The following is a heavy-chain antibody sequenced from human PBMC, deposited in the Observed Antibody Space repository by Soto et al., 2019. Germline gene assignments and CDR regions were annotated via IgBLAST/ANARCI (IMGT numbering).Heavy chain of an antibody. V-gene: IGHV3-21*04. CDR2: ISSTTNYI. CDR3: ATWHEREHAYDV. J-gene: IGHJ3*01. Sequence: GGSLRLSCVASGFTFTRFSMNWVRQAPGKGLEWVSSISSTTNYIYYGDSMKGRFTISRDNAKTTVYLQMNDLRPADTAVYYCATWHEREHAYDVWGQGTTVTVS. CDR1: GFTFTRFS. D-gene: IGHD1-1*01.